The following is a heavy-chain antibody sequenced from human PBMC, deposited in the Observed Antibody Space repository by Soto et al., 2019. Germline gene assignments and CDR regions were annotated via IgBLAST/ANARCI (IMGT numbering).Heavy chain of an antibody. J-gene: IGHJ2*01. CDR1: GFTFSSYS. V-gene: IGHV3-21*01. D-gene: IGHD6-13*01. Sequence: EVQLVESGGGLVQPGGSLRLSCAASGFTFSSYSMNWVRQAPGKGLEWVSSISSSSSYIYYADSVKGRFTISRDNGKNSLYLQMNSLRAEDTAVYYCLKGGQQTLGYFDLWGRGTLVTVSS. CDR3: LKGGQQTLGYFDL. CDR2: ISSSSSYI.